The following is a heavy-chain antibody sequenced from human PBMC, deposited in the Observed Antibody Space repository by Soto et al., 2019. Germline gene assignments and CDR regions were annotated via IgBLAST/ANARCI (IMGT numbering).Heavy chain of an antibody. J-gene: IGHJ4*02. V-gene: IGHV3-23*01. CDR1: GFTFSSHA. Sequence: GSLRLSCAASGFTFSSHAMSWVRQAPGKGLEWVSAISGSGGSTYYADSVKGRFTISRDNSKNTLYLQMNSLRAEDTAVYYCAKGERYDILTGYYGNYWGQGTLVTVSS. CDR2: ISGSGGST. CDR3: AKGERYDILTGYYGNY. D-gene: IGHD3-9*01.